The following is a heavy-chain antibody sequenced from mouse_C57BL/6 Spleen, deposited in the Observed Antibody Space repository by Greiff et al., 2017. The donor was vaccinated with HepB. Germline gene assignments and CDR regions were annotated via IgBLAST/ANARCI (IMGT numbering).Heavy chain of an antibody. CDR1: GYAFSSSW. J-gene: IGHJ2*01. V-gene: IGHV1-82*01. CDR2: IYPGDGDT. D-gene: IGHD2-5*01. CDR3: ARSGYSNYGDY. Sequence: LVEPGASVKISCKASGYAFSSSWMNWVKQRPGKGLEWIGRIYPGDGDTNYNGKFKGKATLTADKSSSTAYMQLSSLTSEDSAVYFCARSGYSNYGDYWGQGTTLTVSS.